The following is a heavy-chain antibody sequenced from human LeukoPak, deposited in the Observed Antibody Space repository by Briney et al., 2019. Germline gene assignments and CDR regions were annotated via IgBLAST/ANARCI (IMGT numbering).Heavy chain of an antibody. Sequence: EALSLTCTVSGGSLSSRSYYWGWIGQPPGKGLEWIGSIYYTASTYYNQSLNTRVTISVHTSKYQFSLKLSPVTAADTAVYYCARLTLTYYFDYWGQGTLVTVSS. CDR2: IYYTAST. CDR3: ARLTLTYYFDY. CDR1: GGSLSSRSYY. J-gene: IGHJ4*02. V-gene: IGHV4-39*01. D-gene: IGHD3-16*01.